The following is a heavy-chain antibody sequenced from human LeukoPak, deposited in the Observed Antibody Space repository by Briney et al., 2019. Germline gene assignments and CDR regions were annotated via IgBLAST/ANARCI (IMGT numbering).Heavy chain of an antibody. Sequence: SQTLSLTCAISGDSVSSNSAAWNWIRRSPSRGLEWLGRTYYRSKWYNDYAVSVKSRITINPDTSKNQFSLQLNSVTPEDTAVYYCARVGDSSSWYTQNAFDIWGQGTMVTVSS. V-gene: IGHV6-1*01. CDR2: TYYRSKWYN. J-gene: IGHJ3*02. CDR1: GDSVSSNSAA. D-gene: IGHD6-13*01. CDR3: ARVGDSSSWYTQNAFDI.